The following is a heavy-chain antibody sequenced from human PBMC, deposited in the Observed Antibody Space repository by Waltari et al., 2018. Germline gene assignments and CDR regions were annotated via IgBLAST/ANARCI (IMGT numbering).Heavy chain of an antibody. D-gene: IGHD3-10*01. CDR2: IYPSDSTT. CDR3: TRIPSVGELFLYFDF. J-gene: IGHJ4*02. CDR1: GFIFTNFW. V-gene: IGHV5-51*01. Sequence: EVQLVQSGAEVKKPGESLKISCKTSGFIFTNFWIGWVRQMPGKGLEWMGFIYPSDSTTRYSPSFQGQVTISADKSVTTAYRQWSSLKASDTAMYYCTRIPSVGELFLYFDFWGQGTLLTVSS.